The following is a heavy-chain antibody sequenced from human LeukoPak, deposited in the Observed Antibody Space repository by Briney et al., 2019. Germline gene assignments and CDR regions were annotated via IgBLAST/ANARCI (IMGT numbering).Heavy chain of an antibody. CDR3: ARAVGPYDY. J-gene: IGHJ4*02. CDR2: IWYDGGNK. V-gene: IGHV3-33*01. CDR1: GFTFSTYG. Sequence: GGSLRLSCAASGFTFSTYGMHWVRQAPGKGLEWVAVIWYDGGNKYYADSVKGRFTISRDNSRNTLYLQMNSLRVEDTAVYYCARAVGPYDYWGQGTLVTVSS.